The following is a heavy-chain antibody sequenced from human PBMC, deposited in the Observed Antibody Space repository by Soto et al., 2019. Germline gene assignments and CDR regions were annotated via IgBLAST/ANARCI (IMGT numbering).Heavy chain of an antibody. CDR2: IRSKAYGGTT. J-gene: IGHJ4*02. CDR1: GFTFGDYA. V-gene: IGHV3-49*03. CDR3: TSSYYYDSSGYYPLFDY. Sequence: GGSLRLSCTASGFTFGDYAMSWFRQAPGKGLEWVGFIRSKAYGGTTEYAASVKGRFTISRDDSKSIAYLQMNSLKTEDTVVYYCTSSYYYDSSGYYPLFDYWGQGTLVTVSS. D-gene: IGHD3-22*01.